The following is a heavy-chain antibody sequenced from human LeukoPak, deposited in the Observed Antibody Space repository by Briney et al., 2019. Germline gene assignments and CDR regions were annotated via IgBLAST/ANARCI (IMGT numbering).Heavy chain of an antibody. CDR3: ASGREYYYGSGSYGRRYYYYYYMDV. J-gene: IGHJ6*03. Sequence: PSETLSLTCAVYGGSFSGYYWSWIRQPPGKGLEWIGEINHSGSTNYNPSLKSRVTISVDTSKNQFSLKLSSVTAADTAVYYCASGREYYYGSGSYGRRYYYYYYMDVWGKGTTVTVSS. V-gene: IGHV4-34*01. D-gene: IGHD3-10*01. CDR2: INHSGST. CDR1: GGSFSGYY.